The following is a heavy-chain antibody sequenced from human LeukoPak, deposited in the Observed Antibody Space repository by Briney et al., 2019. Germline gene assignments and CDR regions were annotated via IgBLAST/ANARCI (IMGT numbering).Heavy chain of an antibody. J-gene: IGHJ4*01. V-gene: IGHV3-7*01. CDR3: ARDLLGYDSSSYLDY. D-gene: IGHD3-22*01. Sequence: PGGSLRLSCVASGFTFSSYWMSWVRQAPGKGLEWVANIKQDGSQKHYVDSVKGRFTVSRDNSKNTLYLQMNSLRAEDTAVYYCARDLLGYDSSSYLDYWGQGTLVTVSS. CDR2: IKQDGSQK. CDR1: GFTFSSYW.